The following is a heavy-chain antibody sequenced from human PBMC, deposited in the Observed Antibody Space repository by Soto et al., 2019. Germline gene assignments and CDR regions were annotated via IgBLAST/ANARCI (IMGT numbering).Heavy chain of an antibody. CDR2: ISSSSSYI. J-gene: IGHJ6*02. D-gene: IGHD3-10*01. V-gene: IGHV3-21*01. Sequence: EVQLVESGGGLVKPGGSLRLSCAASGFTFSSYSMNWVRQAPGKGLEWVSSISSSSSYIYYADSVKGRLTISRDNVKNSLYLQMNSLRAEDTAVYYCARDYAAAYMVRGAEAVYYYGMHVWGQGTTVTVSS. CDR1: GFTFSSYS. CDR3: ARDYAAAYMVRGAEAVYYYGMHV.